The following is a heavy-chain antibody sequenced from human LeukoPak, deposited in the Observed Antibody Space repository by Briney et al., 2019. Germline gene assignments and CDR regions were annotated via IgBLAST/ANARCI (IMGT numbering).Heavy chain of an antibody. D-gene: IGHD3-16*01. CDR3: ARDRIDLGYMDV. CDR1: GYTFTGYY. CDR2: INPNSGGT. V-gene: IGHV1-2*04. Sequence: ASVKVSCKASGYTFTGYYMHWVRQAPGHGLEWMGWINPNSGGTNYAQKFQGWVTMTRDTSISTAYMELSRLISNDTAVYYCARDRIDLGYMDVWGKGTTVTVSS. J-gene: IGHJ6*03.